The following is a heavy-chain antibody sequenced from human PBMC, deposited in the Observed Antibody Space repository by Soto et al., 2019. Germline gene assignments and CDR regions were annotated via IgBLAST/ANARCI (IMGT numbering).Heavy chain of an antibody. D-gene: IGHD3-10*01. V-gene: IGHV1-3*01. CDR2: INAGNGNT. CDR1: GYTFTSYD. J-gene: IGHJ4*02. CDR3: ARVDTMVPLLDY. Sequence: ASVKVSCKASGYTFTSYDINWVRQATGQGLEWMGWINAGNGNTKYSQKFQGRVTITRDTSASTAYMELSSLRSEDTAVYYCARVDTMVPLLDYWGQGTLVTVSS.